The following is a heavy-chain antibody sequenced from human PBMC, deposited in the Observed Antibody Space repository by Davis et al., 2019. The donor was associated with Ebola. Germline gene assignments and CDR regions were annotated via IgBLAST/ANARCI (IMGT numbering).Heavy chain of an antibody. CDR3: AGLVGVGTGVFDF. Sequence: PSETLSPTCNAPGGSVSNSYWSWIRQSAGNGLEWTGRVYISGSTNYNPSLKSRVSMSIDTPKNQFSLNLTSVTAADTAVYYCAGLVGVGTGVFDFWGQGILVTVSS. J-gene: IGHJ4*02. D-gene: IGHD6-13*01. CDR2: VYISGST. V-gene: IGHV4-4*07. CDR1: GGSVSNSY.